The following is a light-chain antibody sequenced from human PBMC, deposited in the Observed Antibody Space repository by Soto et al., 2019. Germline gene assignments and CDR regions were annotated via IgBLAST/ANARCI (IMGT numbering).Light chain of an antibody. CDR1: SSDVGSYDL. Sequence: QSALTQPASVSGSPGQSITISCTGTSSDVGSYDLVSWYQRHPGRAPKLMIYEATERPSAVSNRFSGSKSGNTACLPISGLQAEDEDDYFCRSYAGSWVFGGGTKLTVL. V-gene: IGLV2-23*01. CDR3: RSYAGSWV. CDR2: EAT. J-gene: IGLJ3*02.